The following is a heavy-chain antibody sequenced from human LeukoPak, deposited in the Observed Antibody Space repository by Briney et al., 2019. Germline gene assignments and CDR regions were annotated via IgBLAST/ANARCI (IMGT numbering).Heavy chain of an antibody. V-gene: IGHV4-59*01. D-gene: IGHD3-22*01. CDR3: ARIAGDYYDSSGYYPRGFDP. J-gene: IGHJ5*02. CDR1: GGSISSYY. CDR2: IYYSGST. Sequence: SETLSLTCTVSGGSISSYYWSWIRQPPGQGLEWIGYIYYSGSTNYNPSLKSRVTISVDTSKNQFSLKLSSVTAADTAVYYCARIAGDYYDSSGYYPRGFDPWGQGTLVTVSS.